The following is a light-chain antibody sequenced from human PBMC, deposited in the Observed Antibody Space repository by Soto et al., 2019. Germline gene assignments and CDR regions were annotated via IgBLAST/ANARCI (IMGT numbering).Light chain of an antibody. CDR2: EVA. CDR3: CSFAGNNHL. J-gene: IGLJ2*01. CDR1: SSDVGGYDL. V-gene: IGLV2-8*01. Sequence: QSALTQPPSASGSPGQSVTISCTGTSSDVGGYDLVSWYQHHPGKAPRLILYEVAKRPSGVPARFSGSKSGNTASLTVSGLQADDESDYYCCSFAGNNHLFGGGTKLTVL.